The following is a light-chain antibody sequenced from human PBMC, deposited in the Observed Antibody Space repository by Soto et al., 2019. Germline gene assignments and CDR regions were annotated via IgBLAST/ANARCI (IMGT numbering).Light chain of an antibody. CDR3: AAWDDSMNGFYV. J-gene: IGLJ1*01. V-gene: IGLV1-44*01. Sequence: QSLLTQPPSASGTPGQRVTISCSGSSSNIGSNTVNWYQHLPGTAPTLLIFSNNQRPSGVPARFSGSKSGTSASLAISGLQSGDEGDYYCAAWDDSMNGFYVVGNGTKVTVL. CDR2: SNN. CDR1: SSNIGSNT.